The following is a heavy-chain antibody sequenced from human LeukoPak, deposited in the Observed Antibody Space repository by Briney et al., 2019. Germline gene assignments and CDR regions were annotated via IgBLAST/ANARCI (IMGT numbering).Heavy chain of an antibody. Sequence: PGGSLRLSCVASGFTFSSYSMNWVRQAPGKGLEWVSSISSSSSYIYYADSVKGRFTISRDNAKNSLYLQMNSLRAEDTAVYYCARVRGYSNYVSYWGQGTLVTVSS. D-gene: IGHD4-11*01. CDR2: ISSSSSYI. CDR3: ARVRGYSNYVSY. CDR1: GFTFSSYS. V-gene: IGHV3-21*01. J-gene: IGHJ4*02.